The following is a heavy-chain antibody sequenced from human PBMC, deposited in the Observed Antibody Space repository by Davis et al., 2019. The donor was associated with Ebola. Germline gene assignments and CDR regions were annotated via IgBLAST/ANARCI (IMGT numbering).Heavy chain of an antibody. V-gene: IGHV3-48*03. CDR3: ARDHYYGSGSYPDY. CDR1: GFSFRNYA. J-gene: IGHJ4*02. D-gene: IGHD3-10*01. CDR2: ISSSGSTI. Sequence: GESLKISCAASGFSFRNYAMHWVRQAPGKGLEWVSYISSSGSTIYYADSVKGRFTISRDNAKNLLYLQMNSLRAEDTAVYYCARDHYYGSGSYPDYWGQGTLVTVSS.